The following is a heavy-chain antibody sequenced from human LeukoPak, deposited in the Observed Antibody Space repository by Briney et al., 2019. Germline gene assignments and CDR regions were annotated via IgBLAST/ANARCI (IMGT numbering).Heavy chain of an antibody. V-gene: IGHV4-31*03. J-gene: IGHJ4*02. Sequence: PSETLSLTCTVSGGSISSGGYYWSWIRQHPRKGLEWIGYIYYSGSTYYNPSLKSRVTISVDTSKNQFSLKLSSVTAADTAVYYCAGLQPSFYFDYWGQGTLVTVSS. D-gene: IGHD5-18*01. CDR2: IYYSGST. CDR3: AGLQPSFYFDY. CDR1: GGSISSGGYY.